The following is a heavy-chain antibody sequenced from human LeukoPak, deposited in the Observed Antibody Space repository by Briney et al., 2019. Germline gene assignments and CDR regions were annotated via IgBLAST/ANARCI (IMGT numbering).Heavy chain of an antibody. V-gene: IGHV1-46*01. J-gene: IGHJ4*02. D-gene: IGHD3-3*01. CDR3: ARARSDWSGNDY. CDR1: GYTFTSYC. CDR2: INPSGGST. Sequence: GASVKVSCKASGYTFTSYCMHWVRQAPGQGLEWMGIINPSGGSTSYAQKFQDRVIITRNTSASTAYLELSSLRSEDTAVYYCARARSDWSGNDYWGQGTLVTVSS.